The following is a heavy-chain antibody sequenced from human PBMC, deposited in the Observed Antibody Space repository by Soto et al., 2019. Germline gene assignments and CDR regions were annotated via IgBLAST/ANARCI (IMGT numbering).Heavy chain of an antibody. Sequence: ASVKVSCKASGYTFTSYGISWVRQAPGQGLEWMGWISAYNGNTNYAQKLQGRVTMTTDTSTSTAYMELRSLRSDDTAVYYCAIAPNFWSGYSSGNDYWGQGTLVTSPQ. V-gene: IGHV1-18*01. CDR2: ISAYNGNT. CDR3: AIAPNFWSGYSSGNDY. J-gene: IGHJ4*02. CDR1: GYTFTSYG. D-gene: IGHD3-3*01.